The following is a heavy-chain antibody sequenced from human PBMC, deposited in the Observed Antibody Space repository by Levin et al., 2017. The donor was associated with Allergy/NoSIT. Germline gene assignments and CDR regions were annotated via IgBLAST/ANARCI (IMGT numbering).Heavy chain of an antibody. Sequence: GGSLRLSCTASGFNFGLQAMSWVRQAPGKGLQWVSSISGSGGGTYYADSVKGRFIISRDNSKKTLYLQMNGLRGDDTAVYYCTKHRLLTTVVRGFESWGQGTLVTVSS. CDR1: GFNFGLQA. V-gene: IGHV3-23*01. CDR2: ISGSGGGT. D-gene: IGHD4-23*01. CDR3: TKHRLLTTVVRGFES. J-gene: IGHJ4*02.